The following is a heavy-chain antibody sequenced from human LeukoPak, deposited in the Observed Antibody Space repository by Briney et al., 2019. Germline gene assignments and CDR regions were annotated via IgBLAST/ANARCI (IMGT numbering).Heavy chain of an antibody. CDR3: ARVLSSLHY. Sequence: GGSLRLSCAASGFTFSSYAMHWVRQAPGKGLEWVAVISYDGSNKYYADSVKGRFTISRDNSKNTLYLQLNSLRAEDTAVYYCARVLSSLHYWGQGTLVTVSS. D-gene: IGHD1-26*01. V-gene: IGHV3-30-3*01. J-gene: IGHJ4*02. CDR2: ISYDGSNK. CDR1: GFTFSSYA.